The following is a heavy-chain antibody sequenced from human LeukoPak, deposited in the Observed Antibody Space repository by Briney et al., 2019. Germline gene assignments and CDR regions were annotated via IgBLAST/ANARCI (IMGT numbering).Heavy chain of an antibody. D-gene: IGHD5-24*01. CDR3: AKGESITCASFDS. CDR2: ISSDEINE. V-gene: IGHV3-30*18. J-gene: IGHJ4*02. CDR1: GFSFRSYG. Sequence: GGSLRLSCAASGFSFRSYGMHWVRQAPGKGLEWVAVISSDEINEYYADSVKGRFTISRDNSKNTLYLQINSLRGEDTAVYYCAKGESITCASFDSWGQGTLVTVSS.